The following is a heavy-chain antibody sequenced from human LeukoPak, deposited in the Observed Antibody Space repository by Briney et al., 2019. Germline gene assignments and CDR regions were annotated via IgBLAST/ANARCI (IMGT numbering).Heavy chain of an antibody. J-gene: IGHJ6*02. CDR1: GGSISSYY. D-gene: IGHD5-12*01. CDR2: INYSGST. V-gene: IGHV4-59*01. CDR3: ARGESKRYSGYDYYVMDV. Sequence: PSETLSLTCTVSGGSISSYYWSWLRQPPGKGLEWIGYINYSGSTNYNPSLKRRVTISVDTSKNQFSLKLSSVTAADTAVYYCARGESKRYSGYDYYVMDVWGQGTTVTVSS.